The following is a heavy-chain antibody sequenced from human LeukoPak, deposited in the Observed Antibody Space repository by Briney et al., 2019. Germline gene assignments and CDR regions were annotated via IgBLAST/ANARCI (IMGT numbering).Heavy chain of an antibody. CDR3: ARDGGNEGYFDY. D-gene: IGHD3-16*01. CDR1: GFTFSSYS. CDR2: ISSSSGYI. V-gene: IGHV3-21*01. Sequence: GGSLRLSCEASGFTFSSYSMNWVRQAPGKGLEWVSSISSSSGYIYYADSVKGRFTISRDNAKNSLYLQMNSLRAEDTAVYYCARDGGNEGYFDYWGQGTLVTVSS. J-gene: IGHJ4*02.